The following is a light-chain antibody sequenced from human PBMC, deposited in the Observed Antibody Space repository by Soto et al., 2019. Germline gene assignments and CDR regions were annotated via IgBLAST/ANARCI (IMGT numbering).Light chain of an antibody. Sequence: DIQMTHSPSTLSASVGDRVIITCRASQSISRRLAWYQQKPGKAPRLLIYDVSTLESGVPSRFSGSGSGTEFTLTISSLQPDDFATYYCQQYNSFWTFGQGTKVDIK. CDR1: QSISRR. V-gene: IGKV1-5*01. J-gene: IGKJ1*01. CDR2: DVS. CDR3: QQYNSFWT.